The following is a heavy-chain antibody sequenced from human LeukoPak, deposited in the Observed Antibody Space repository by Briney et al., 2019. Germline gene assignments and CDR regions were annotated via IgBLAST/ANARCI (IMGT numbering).Heavy chain of an antibody. Sequence: GASVKVSCKASGGTFSSYAISWVRQAPGQGLEWMGIINPSGGSTSYAQKFQGRVTKTRDTSTSTVYMELSSLRSEDTAVYYCARDSARYSAGYCGGDCWEYFQHWGQGTLVTVSS. CDR3: ARDSARYSAGYCGGDCWEYFQH. D-gene: IGHD2-21*02. V-gene: IGHV1-46*01. CDR2: INPSGGST. CDR1: GGTFSSYA. J-gene: IGHJ1*01.